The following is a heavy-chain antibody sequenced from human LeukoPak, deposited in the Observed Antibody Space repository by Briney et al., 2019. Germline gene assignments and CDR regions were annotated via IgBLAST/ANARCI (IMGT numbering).Heavy chain of an antibody. CDR3: AKGNNNYCYYYYMDV. CDR1: GFTFSSYG. J-gene: IGHJ6*03. V-gene: IGHV3-30*02. CDR2: IYYDGSNK. Sequence: GGSLRLSCAASGFTFSSYGMHWVRQAPGKGLEWVAFIYYDGSNKYYADSVKGRFTISRDHSKNTLYLQMNSLRAEDTAVYYCAKGNNNYCYYYYMDVWGKGTTITVSS. D-gene: IGHD1-14*01.